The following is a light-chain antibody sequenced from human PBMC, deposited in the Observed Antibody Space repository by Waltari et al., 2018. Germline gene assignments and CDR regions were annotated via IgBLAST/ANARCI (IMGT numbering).Light chain of an antibody. V-gene: IGLV3-1*01. Sequence: SSELTQPPSVSLSPGPTASIRFAGDILGTKCVSWYQHKPGQSPLLVIYEDVYTPSGVLERFSCSKSGKTAPLAMSGTQAMDDVDYYCQALGSNRWVFGGGTKLPVL. CDR3: QALGSNRWV. J-gene: IGLJ3*02. CDR1: ILGTKC. CDR2: EDV.